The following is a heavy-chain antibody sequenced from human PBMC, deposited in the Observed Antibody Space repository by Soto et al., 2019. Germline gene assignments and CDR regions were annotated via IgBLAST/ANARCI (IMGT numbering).Heavy chain of an antibody. CDR3: ARHPPVPYYGKGLDY. D-gene: IGHD3-10*01. CDR1: GGSVTSISYY. V-gene: IGHV4-39*01. CDR2: MYYSGSS. J-gene: IGHJ4*02. Sequence: PSETLSLTCSVSGGSVTSISYYWAWIRQTPGKGLEWIGSMYYSGSSYNNPSLKSRVTMSVDTSKNQFSLKLTSVTAADTGVYYCARHPPVPYYGKGLDYWGQGTLVTVSS.